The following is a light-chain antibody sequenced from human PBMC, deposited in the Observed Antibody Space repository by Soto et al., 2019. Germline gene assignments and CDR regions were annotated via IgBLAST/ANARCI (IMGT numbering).Light chain of an antibody. V-gene: IGKV1-33*01. J-gene: IGKJ2*01. CDR3: QQYDNLPYT. CDR2: DAS. CDR1: QDISNS. Sequence: DIKMTQSPSSLSASVGDRVTITCHASQDISNSLNWYQQKPGKAPKLLIYDASNLETGVPSRFSGSGSGSDFTFTISSLQPEDIATYYCQQYDNLPYTFGQGTVVDIK.